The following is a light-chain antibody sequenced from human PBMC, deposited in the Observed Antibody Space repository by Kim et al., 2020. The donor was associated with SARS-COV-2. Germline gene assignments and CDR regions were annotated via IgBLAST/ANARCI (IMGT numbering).Light chain of an antibody. Sequence: SYELTQPPSVSVSPGQTATITCSGDKLGDKYACWHLQKPGQSPALVIYQDNKRPSGIPERFAGASSGNTATLTISGTRAMDEADYYCQSLHSNTVIFGGGTQLTVL. V-gene: IGLV3-1*01. CDR2: QDN. CDR1: KLGDKY. CDR3: QSLHSNTVI. J-gene: IGLJ2*01.